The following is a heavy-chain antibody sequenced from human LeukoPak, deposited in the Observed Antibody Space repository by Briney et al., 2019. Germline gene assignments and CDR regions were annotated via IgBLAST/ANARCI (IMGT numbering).Heavy chain of an antibody. CDR3: ARDLDDSYTNYYGMGV. D-gene: IGHD3-16*02. V-gene: IGHV1-69*01. CDR1: GGTFSSYA. J-gene: IGHJ6*02. Sequence: ASVKVSCKASGGTFSSYAISWVRQAPGQGLEWMGGIIPIFGTANYAQKFQGRVTITADESTSTAYMELSSLRSEDTAVYYCARDLDDSYTNYYGMGVWGQGTTVTVSS. CDR2: IIPIFGTA.